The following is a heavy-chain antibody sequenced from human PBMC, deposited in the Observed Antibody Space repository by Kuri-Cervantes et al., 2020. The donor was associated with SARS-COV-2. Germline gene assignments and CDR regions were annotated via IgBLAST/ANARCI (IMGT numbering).Heavy chain of an antibody. CDR3: ARDLQKWEQPEY. Sequence: SETLSLTCTVSGHSIKTPFFWAWIRQPPGKGLEWIGSVYHSGETYYNPSLNRRVSISIDASKNQFSLKLTSVTAADTAVYYCARDLQKWEQPEYWGQGALVTVSS. CDR1: GHSIKTPFF. CDR2: VYHSGET. V-gene: IGHV4-38-2*02. D-gene: IGHD1-26*01. J-gene: IGHJ4*02.